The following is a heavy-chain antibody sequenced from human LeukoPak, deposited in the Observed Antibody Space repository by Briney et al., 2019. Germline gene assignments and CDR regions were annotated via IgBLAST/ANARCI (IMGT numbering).Heavy chain of an antibody. V-gene: IGHV1-46*01. J-gene: IGHJ5*02. Sequence: ASVKVSCKASGYTFTSYYMHWVRQAPGQGLEWMGIINPSGGSTSYGQKFQGRVTMTRDTSTSTVYMELSSLRSEDTAVYYCARENTMVRGPRGWFDPWGQGTLVTVSS. CDR3: ARENTMVRGPRGWFDP. CDR2: INPSGGST. CDR1: GYTFTSYY. D-gene: IGHD3-10*01.